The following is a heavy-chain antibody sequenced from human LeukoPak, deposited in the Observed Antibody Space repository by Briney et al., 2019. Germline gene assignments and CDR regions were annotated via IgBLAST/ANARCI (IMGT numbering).Heavy chain of an antibody. J-gene: IGHJ4*02. CDR2: IYYSGST. D-gene: IGHD5-24*01. CDR3: ARGRDGYKRFDY. Sequence: SETLSLTCTVSGGSISSYYWSWIRQPPGKGLEWIGYIYYSGSTNYNPSLKSRVTISVDTSKNQFSLELSSVPAADTAVYYCARGRDGYKRFDYWGQGTLVTVSS. CDR1: GGSISSYY. V-gene: IGHV4-59*08.